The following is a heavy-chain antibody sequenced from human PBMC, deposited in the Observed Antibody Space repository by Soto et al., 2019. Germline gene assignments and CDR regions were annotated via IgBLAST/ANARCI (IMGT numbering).Heavy chain of an antibody. CDR1: DGSMSSRSYY. CDR3: ARPDSSSWAAPFGS. J-gene: IGHJ4*02. V-gene: IGHV4-39*01. D-gene: IGHD6-13*01. CDR2: TSYTGNT. Sequence: PSETLSLTCSVSDGSMSSRSYYWGWLRQPPGKGLQWIASTSYTGNTYFNPSLKSRVTISIDTSKNQFSLRLTSVTASDTAVYYCARPDSSSWAAPFGSWGQGTLVTVSS.